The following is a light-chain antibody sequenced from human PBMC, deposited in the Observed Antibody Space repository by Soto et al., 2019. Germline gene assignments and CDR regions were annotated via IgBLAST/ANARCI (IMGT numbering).Light chain of an antibody. CDR2: GAS. CDR3: QQYSSSPRT. V-gene: IGKV3-20*01. J-gene: IGKJ2*01. CDR1: QSVSSSY. Sequence: EIVLTQSPGTLSLSPGERATLSCRASQSVSSSYLAWYQQKPGQAPRLLIYGASSRATGIPDRFSGSGSGTDFTLTISRLEPEDFAVYYGQQYSSSPRTFGQGTKVDIK.